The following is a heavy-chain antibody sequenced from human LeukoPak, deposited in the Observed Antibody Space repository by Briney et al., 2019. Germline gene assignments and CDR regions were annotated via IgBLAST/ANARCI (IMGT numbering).Heavy chain of an antibody. CDR2: MSYSGST. D-gene: IGHD1-1*01. CDR1: SVSINNYF. V-gene: IGHV4-59*01. CDR3: ARDRDGSWYFDL. J-gene: IGHJ2*01. Sequence: SETLSLTCTVSSVSINNYFWSWIRQSPGKGLEWIGYMSYSGSTNFNPSLKSRVAISRDKSKNQLSLKLNSVTAADTAVYYCARDRDGSWYFDLWGRGTLVTVSS.